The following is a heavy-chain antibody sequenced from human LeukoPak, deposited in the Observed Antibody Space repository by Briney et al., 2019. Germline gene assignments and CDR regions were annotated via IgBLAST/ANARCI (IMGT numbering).Heavy chain of an antibody. Sequence: GGSLRLSCAASGFTFSSYSMNWVRQAPGKGLDWVSSISSSSSYIYYADSVKGRFTISRDNAKNSLYLQMNSLRAEDTAVYYCARGLSSSPAFDYWGQGTLVTVSS. CDR1: GFTFSSYS. V-gene: IGHV3-21*01. CDR2: ISSSSSYI. CDR3: ARGLSSSPAFDY. J-gene: IGHJ4*02. D-gene: IGHD6-6*01.